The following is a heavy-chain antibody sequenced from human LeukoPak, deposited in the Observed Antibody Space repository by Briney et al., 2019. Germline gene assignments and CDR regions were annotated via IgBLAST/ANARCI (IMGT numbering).Heavy chain of an antibody. CDR3: ASTADDYGDYVVDY. CDR1: GFTFSSYW. D-gene: IGHD4-17*01. CDR2: INSDGSST. V-gene: IGHV3-74*01. J-gene: IGHJ4*02. Sequence: GGSLRLSCAASGFTFSSYWMHWVRQAPGKGLVWVSRINSDGSSTSYADSVKGRFTISRDNAKNTLYLQMNSLRAEDTAVYYCASTADDYGDYVVDYWGQGTLVTVSS.